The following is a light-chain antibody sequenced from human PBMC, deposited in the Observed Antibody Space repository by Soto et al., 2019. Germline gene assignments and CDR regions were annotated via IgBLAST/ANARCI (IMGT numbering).Light chain of an antibody. CDR3: KHYNSYPLT. CDR2: QAS. J-gene: IGKJ4*01. CDR1: QTVSSW. Sequence: DIQLTRSPSFLSTSVGDRVTITCRASQTVSSWLTWYQQKPGKAPKLLIYQASTLETGVPSRFSGSGSGTEFTLNIAGLQPDDFATYYCKHYNSYPLTFGGGTKVDIK. V-gene: IGKV1-5*03.